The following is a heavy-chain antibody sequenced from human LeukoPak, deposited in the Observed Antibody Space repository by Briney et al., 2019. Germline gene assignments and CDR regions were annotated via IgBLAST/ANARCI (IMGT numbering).Heavy chain of an antibody. Sequence: GESLKISCKGSGYSFTSYWIGWVRQMPGKGLEWMGIIHPGDSDTRYSPSFQGQVTISADKSISTAYLQWSSLKASDTAMYYCASAYCSGGSCYNWFDPWGQGTLVTVS. CDR2: IHPGDSDT. D-gene: IGHD2-15*01. CDR3: ASAYCSGGSCYNWFDP. J-gene: IGHJ5*02. V-gene: IGHV5-51*01. CDR1: GYSFTSYW.